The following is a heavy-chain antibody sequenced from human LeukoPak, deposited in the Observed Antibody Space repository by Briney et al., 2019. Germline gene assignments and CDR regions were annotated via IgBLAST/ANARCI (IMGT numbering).Heavy chain of an antibody. D-gene: IGHD3-9*01. J-gene: IGHJ6*03. V-gene: IGHV3-48*03. CDR1: GFTFSSYE. CDR3: ARDRADFDWYRYYYYMDV. Sequence: GGSLRLSCAASGFTFSSYEMNWVRQAPGKGLEWVSYISSSGSTIYYADSVKGRFTISRDNAKNSLYLQMNSLRAEDTAVYYCARDRADFDWYRYYYYMDVWGKGTTVTISS. CDR2: ISSSGSTI.